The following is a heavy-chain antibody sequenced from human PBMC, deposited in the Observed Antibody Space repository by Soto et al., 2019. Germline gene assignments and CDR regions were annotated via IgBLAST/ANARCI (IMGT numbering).Heavy chain of an antibody. V-gene: IGHV4-59*01. Sequence: QVQLQESGPGLVKPSETLSLTCTVSGGSISSYYWSWIRQPPGKGLEWIGYIYYSGSTNYNPSLKSRVTISVDTSKNQFSLKLSSVTAADTAVYYCARVTYYYDSSGYYFRYYFDYWGQGTLVTVSS. D-gene: IGHD3-22*01. J-gene: IGHJ4*02. CDR3: ARVTYYYDSSGYYFRYYFDY. CDR2: IYYSGST. CDR1: GGSISSYY.